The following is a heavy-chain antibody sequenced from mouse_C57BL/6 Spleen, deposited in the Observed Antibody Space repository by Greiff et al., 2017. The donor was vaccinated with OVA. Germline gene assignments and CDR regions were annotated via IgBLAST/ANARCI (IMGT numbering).Heavy chain of an antibody. CDR3: ARSTVVADYARDY. Sequence: VQLKESGAELVRPGSSVKMSCKTSGYTFTSYGINWVKQRPGQGLEWIGYIYIGNGYTEYNEKFKGKATLTSDTSSSTAYMQLSSLTSEDSAIYVCARSTVVADYARDYGGQGTSVTVSS. CDR2: IYIGNGYT. J-gene: IGHJ4*01. V-gene: IGHV1-58*01. D-gene: IGHD1-1*01. CDR1: GYTFTSYG.